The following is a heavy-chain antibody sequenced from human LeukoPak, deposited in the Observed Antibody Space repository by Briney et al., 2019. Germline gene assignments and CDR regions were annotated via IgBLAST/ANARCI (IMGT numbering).Heavy chain of an antibody. CDR3: ARRRYNWNAIDY. CDR1: GFTFSDYY. J-gene: IGHJ4*02. CDR2: ISSSGSTL. Sequence: GGSLRLSCAASGFTFSDYYMSWIRQAPGKGLEWVSYISSSGSTLYYADSVKGRVTISRDNAKNSLYLQMNSLRAEDTAVYYCARRRYNWNAIDYWGQGTLVTVSS. D-gene: IGHD1-20*01. V-gene: IGHV3-11*01.